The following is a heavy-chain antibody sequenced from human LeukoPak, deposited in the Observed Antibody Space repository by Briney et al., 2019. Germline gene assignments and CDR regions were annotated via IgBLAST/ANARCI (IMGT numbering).Heavy chain of an antibody. CDR2: INHSGST. V-gene: IGHV4-34*01. CDR3: ARHSIYGGRLRLYYFDY. CDR1: GGSFSGYY. J-gene: IGHJ4*02. Sequence: SETLSLTCAVYGGSFSGYYWSWIRQPPGKGLEWIGEINHSGSTNYNPSLKSRVTISVDTSKNQFSLKLSSVTAADTAVYYCARHSIYGGRLRLYYFDYWGQGTLVTVSS. D-gene: IGHD5-12*01.